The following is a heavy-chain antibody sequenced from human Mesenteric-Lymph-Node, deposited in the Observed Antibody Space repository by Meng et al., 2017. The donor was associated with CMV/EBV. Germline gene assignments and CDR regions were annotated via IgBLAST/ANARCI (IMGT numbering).Heavy chain of an antibody. CDR3: ANLGDGSGQDYYYHGMDV. D-gene: IGHD3-16*01. CDR1: GGTFTNYA. J-gene: IGHJ6*02. Sequence: SVKVSCKASGGTFTNYAINWVRQAPGQGLEWMGGIIPVLNIVNYAKKFRGRVTITADTSTTTAFLDLSSLRSEDTAVYYCANLGDGSGQDYYYHGMDVWGQGTTVTVSS. CDR2: IIPVLNIV. V-gene: IGHV1-69*10.